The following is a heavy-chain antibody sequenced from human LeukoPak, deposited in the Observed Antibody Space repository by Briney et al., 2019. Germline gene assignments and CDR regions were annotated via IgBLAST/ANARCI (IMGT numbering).Heavy chain of an antibody. J-gene: IGHJ4*02. V-gene: IGHV3-49*04. CDR1: GFTFGDYA. CDR2: IRSKAYGGTT. D-gene: IGHD3-10*01. Sequence: PGRSLRLSCTASGFTFGDYAMSWVRQAPGKGLEWVGFIRSKAYGGTTECAASVKGRFTISRDDSKSIAYLQMNSLKTEDTAVYYCTGVAPVVRGVKGAYFDYWGQGTLVTVSS. CDR3: TGVAPVVRGVKGAYFDY.